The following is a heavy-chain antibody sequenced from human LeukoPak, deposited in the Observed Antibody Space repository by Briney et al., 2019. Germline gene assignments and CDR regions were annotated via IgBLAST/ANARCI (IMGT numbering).Heavy chain of an antibody. V-gene: IGHV4-59*08. J-gene: IGHJ4*02. CDR3: ARHQGTAPKYFDY. CDR1: GGSISSYY. D-gene: IGHD1-1*01. CDR2: IYYSGST. Sequence: PSETLSLTCTVSGGSISSYYWSWIRQPPGKGLEWIGYIYYSGSTNYNPSLKSRVTISVDTSKNQFSLKLSSVTAADTAVYYCARHQGTAPKYFDYWGQGTLVTVSS.